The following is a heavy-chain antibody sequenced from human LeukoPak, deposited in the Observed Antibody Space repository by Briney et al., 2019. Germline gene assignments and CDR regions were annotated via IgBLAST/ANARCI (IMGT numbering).Heavy chain of an antibody. CDR1: GFTFDDYS. CDR3: ARVPVGELYFDY. D-gene: IGHD3-16*01. V-gene: IGHV3-9*01. J-gene: IGHJ4*02. CDR2: ISWHSRSI. Sequence: GGSLRLSCAASGFTFDDYSMHWVRQAPGKGLEWVAGISWHSRSIGYADSVKGRFTISRDNSKNTLYLQMNSLRAEDTAVYYCARVPVGELYFDYWGQGTLVTVSS.